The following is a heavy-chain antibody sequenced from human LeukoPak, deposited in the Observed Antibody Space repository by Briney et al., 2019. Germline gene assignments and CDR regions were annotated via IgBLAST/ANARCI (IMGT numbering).Heavy chain of an antibody. D-gene: IGHD2-2*01. CDR3: ARPHCSSTSCYYYYGMDV. CDR2: IYYSGNT. CDR1: GGSITSSSYS. V-gene: IGHV4-39*01. J-gene: IGHJ6*02. Sequence: SETLSLTCTVSGGSITSSSYSWGWIRQPPGQGLEWIGTIYYSGNTYYNPSLKSRVTISVNTSKNQFSLRLSSVTAADTAEYYCARPHCSSTSCYYYYGMDVGGQGTTVTVSS.